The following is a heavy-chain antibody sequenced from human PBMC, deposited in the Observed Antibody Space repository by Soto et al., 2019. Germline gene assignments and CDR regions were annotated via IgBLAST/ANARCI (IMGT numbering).Heavy chain of an antibody. D-gene: IGHD3-22*01. CDR3: ARGRYDSSGYDFDY. CDR2: IIPMFGTA. J-gene: IGHJ4*02. CDR1: GGSFSSSA. V-gene: IGHV1-69*06. Sequence: QVQLVQSGAEVKKPGSSVKVSCKASGGSFSSSAFSWVRQAPGQGLEWMGGIIPMFGTANYAQKFQGRVTIFADKSTSIVYMELSSLRFEDTAVYYCARGRYDSSGYDFDYWCQGTLVTIST.